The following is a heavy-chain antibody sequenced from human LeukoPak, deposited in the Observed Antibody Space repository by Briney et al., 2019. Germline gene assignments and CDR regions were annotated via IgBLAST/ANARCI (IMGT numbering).Heavy chain of an antibody. CDR1: GFTFSSYA. V-gene: IGHV3-23*01. J-gene: IGHJ4*02. Sequence: PGGSLRLSCAASGFTFSSYAMSWVRQAPGKGLEWVSGISGSGGSTHYADSVKGRFTISRDNSKNTLYLQMNSLRAEDTAGYYCAKAWWGVPAAHDYWGQGTLVTVSS. CDR3: AKAWWGVPAAHDY. D-gene: IGHD2-2*01. CDR2: ISGSGGST.